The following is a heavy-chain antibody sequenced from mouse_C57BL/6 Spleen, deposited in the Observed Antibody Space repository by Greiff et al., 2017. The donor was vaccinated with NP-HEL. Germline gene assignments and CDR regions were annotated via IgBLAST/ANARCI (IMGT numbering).Heavy chain of an antibody. CDR1: GFTFSSYA. V-gene: IGHV5-4*01. Sequence: VQLQQSGGGLVKPGGSLKLSCAASGFTFSSYAMSWVRQTPEKRLEWVATISDGGSYTNYPDNVKGRYTISRDNAKNNLYLQMSHLKSEDTAMYYCARGTPFAYWGQGTLVTVSA. J-gene: IGHJ3*01. CDR2: ISDGGSYT. CDR3: ARGTPFAY.